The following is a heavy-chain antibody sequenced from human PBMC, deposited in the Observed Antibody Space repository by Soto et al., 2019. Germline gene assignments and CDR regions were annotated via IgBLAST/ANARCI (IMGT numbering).Heavy chain of an antibody. CDR2: IYYSGST. CDR3: AIYDSSGSRGFQH. CDR1: GGSISSGAYY. D-gene: IGHD3-22*01. Sequence: QVPLQESGPGLVKPSQTLSLTCTVSGGSISSGAYYWSWIRQHPGKGLEWIGYIYYSGSTYYNPSPKSRVTISVDTSKNQFSLKLSSVTAADTAVYYCAIYDSSGSRGFQHWGQGTLVTVSS. J-gene: IGHJ1*01. V-gene: IGHV4-31*03.